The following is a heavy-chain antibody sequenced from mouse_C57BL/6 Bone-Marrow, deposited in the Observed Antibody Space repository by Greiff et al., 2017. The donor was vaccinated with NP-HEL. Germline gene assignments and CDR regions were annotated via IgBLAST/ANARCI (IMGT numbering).Heavy chain of an antibody. CDR2: IHPNSGST. J-gene: IGHJ1*03. Sequence: QVQLQQPGAELVKPGASVKLSCKASAYTFTSYWMPWVKQRPGQGLEWIGMIHPNSGSTNYNEKFKSKATLTVDKSSSTAYMQLSSLTSEDSAVYYRARCGRWYFDVWGTGTTVTVSS. CDR3: ARCGRWYFDV. CDR1: AYTFTSYW. V-gene: IGHV1-64*01.